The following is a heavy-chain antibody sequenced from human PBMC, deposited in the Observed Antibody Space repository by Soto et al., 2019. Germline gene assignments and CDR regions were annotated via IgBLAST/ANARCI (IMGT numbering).Heavy chain of an antibody. Sequence: QVQLVQSGAEVKKPGASVKVSCKASGYTFTRYYMHWVRQAPGQGLEWMGIINPSGGSTSYAQKFQGRVTMTSDKSTSTVSMELSSLRSEDTAVYYCARDGGESGSYHNNRGFVYWGQGTLVTVSS. V-gene: IGHV1-46*01. J-gene: IGHJ4*02. CDR3: ARDGGESGSYHNNRGFVY. CDR1: GYTFTRYY. D-gene: IGHD1-26*01. CDR2: INPSGGST.